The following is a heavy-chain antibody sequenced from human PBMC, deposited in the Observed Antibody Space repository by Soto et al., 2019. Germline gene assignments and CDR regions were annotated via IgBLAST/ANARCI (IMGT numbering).Heavy chain of an antibody. CDR1: GGSIGTGSR. J-gene: IGHJ4*01. CDR2: FYHSGIT. V-gene: IGHV4-4*02. CDR3: ARGGEYGSHHSCFEY. D-gene: IGHD3-10*01. Sequence: SETLSLTSALFGGSIGTGSRKGYGGSPPGTGMACIGDFYHSGITNYSQALRSRHTHFVEKSQNEASVTLNSVHAADTAVYYCARGGEYGSHHSCFEYWGQRILVTVPP.